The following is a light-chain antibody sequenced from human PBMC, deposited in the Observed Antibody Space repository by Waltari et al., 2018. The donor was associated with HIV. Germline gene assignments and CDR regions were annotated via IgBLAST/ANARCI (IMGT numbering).Light chain of an antibody. CDR1: SRDVGGCKF. CDR3: CSCATPNTRV. Sequence: QSALTQPASVSGSPGQSSSISCPGTSRDVGGCKFVSWYQQHPGKAPKLLIYEGTKRPSGVSNRFSASKSGNTASLTISGLQAEDEADYYCCSCATPNTRVFGGGTKLTVL. CDR2: EGT. J-gene: IGLJ3*02. V-gene: IGLV2-23*01.